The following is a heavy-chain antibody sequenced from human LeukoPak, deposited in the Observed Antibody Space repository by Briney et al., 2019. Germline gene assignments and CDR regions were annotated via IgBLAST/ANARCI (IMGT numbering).Heavy chain of an antibody. CDR3: ARADATYYYYYMDV. CDR2: IYHSGST. D-gene: IGHD2-2*01. CDR1: GYSISSGYY. V-gene: IGHV4-38-2*02. Sequence: SETLSLTCTVSGYSISSGYYWGWIRQPPGKGLEWIGSIYHSGSTYYNPSLKSRVTISVDTSKNQFSLKLSSVTAADTAVYYCARADATYYYYYMDVWGKGTTVIVSS. J-gene: IGHJ6*03.